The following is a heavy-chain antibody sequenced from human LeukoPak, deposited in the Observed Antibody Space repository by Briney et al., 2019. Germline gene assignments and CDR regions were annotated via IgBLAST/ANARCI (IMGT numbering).Heavy chain of an antibody. CDR2: ISGSGGST. J-gene: IGHJ4*02. Sequence: GGSLRLSCAASGFTFSSYAMSWVRQAPGKGLEWVSAISGSGGSTYYADSVKGRFTIYRDNSKNTLYLQMNSLRAEDTAVYYCAKVASSQMGDTAMVREADYWGQGTLVTVSS. CDR1: GFTFSSYA. D-gene: IGHD5-18*01. CDR3: AKVASSQMGDTAMVREADY. V-gene: IGHV3-23*01.